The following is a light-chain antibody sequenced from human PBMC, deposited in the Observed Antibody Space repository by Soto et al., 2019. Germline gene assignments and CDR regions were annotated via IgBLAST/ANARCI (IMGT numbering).Light chain of an antibody. CDR1: QSVSSNY. CDR3: QQFSSYPLT. CDR2: DAS. V-gene: IGKV3-20*01. Sequence: EIVLAQSPVTLSLSPGERATLSCRASQSVSSNYLAWYQQKPGQAPRLLIYDASNRATGIPARFSGSGSGTEFTLTISSLQSEDFAVYYCQQFSSYPLTFGGGTKVDIK. J-gene: IGKJ4*01.